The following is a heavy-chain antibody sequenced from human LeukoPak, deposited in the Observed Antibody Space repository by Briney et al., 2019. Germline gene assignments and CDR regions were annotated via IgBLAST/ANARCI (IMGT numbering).Heavy chain of an antibody. J-gene: IGHJ4*02. CDR2: IYYTGST. D-gene: IGHD5-12*01. Sequence: SETLSLTCTVSGGSISSSDYYWGWIRQPPGKGLEWIGSIYYTGSTYYNASLKSRVTISVDTSKNQFSLKMSSVTAADTAVYYCARDGYSGNDGLWGQGTLVTVSS. V-gene: IGHV4-39*07. CDR3: ARDGYSGNDGL. CDR1: GGSISSSDYY.